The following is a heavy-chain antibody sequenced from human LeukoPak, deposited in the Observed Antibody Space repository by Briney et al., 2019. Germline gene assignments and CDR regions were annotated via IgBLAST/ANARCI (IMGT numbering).Heavy chain of an antibody. J-gene: IGHJ4*02. CDR1: GYTFTSYD. D-gene: IGHD3-22*01. Sequence: GASVKVSCKASGYTFTSYDINWVRQATGQGLEWMGWMNPNSGNTGYAQKFQGRVTMTRNTSISTAYMELSSLRSEDTAVYYCARGQLSDSSGYYYPKDWGQGTLVTVSS. V-gene: IGHV1-8*01. CDR2: MNPNSGNT. CDR3: ARGQLSDSSGYYYPKD.